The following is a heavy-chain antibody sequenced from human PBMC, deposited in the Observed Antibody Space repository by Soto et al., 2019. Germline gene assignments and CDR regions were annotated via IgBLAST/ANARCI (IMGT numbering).Heavy chain of an antibody. Sequence: ASVKVSCKASGYTFTGYYMHWVRQAPGQGLEWMGWINPNSGGTNYAQKFQGWVTMTRDTSISTAYMELSRLRSDDTAVYYCARGLYSGSYDYYYYGMDVWGQGTTVTVSS. D-gene: IGHD1-26*01. J-gene: IGHJ6*02. CDR1: GYTFTGYY. CDR3: ARGLYSGSYDYYYYGMDV. V-gene: IGHV1-2*04. CDR2: INPNSGGT.